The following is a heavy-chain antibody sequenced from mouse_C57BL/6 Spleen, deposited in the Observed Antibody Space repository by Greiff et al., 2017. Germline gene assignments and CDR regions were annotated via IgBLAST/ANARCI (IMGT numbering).Heavy chain of an antibody. CDR1: GYAFTNYL. CDR3: AISSSDYPYSYALDY. J-gene: IGHJ4*01. V-gene: IGHV1-54*01. D-gene: IGHD2-13*01. CDR2: INPGSGGT. Sequence: VQLQQSGAELVRPGTSVKVSCKASGYAFTNYLIEWVKQRPGQGLEWIGVINPGSGGTNYNEKFKGKDTMTADKSFSTAYMQLSSLTSEDSAVXFCAISSSDYPYSYALDYWGQGTSVTVSS.